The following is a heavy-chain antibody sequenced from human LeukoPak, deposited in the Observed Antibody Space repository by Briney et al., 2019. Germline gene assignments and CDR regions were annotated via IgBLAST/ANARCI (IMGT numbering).Heavy chain of an antibody. CDR2: ISGSGGST. CDR1: GFTFSSYA. V-gene: IGHV3-23*01. CDR3: AKASPRGRNVFWYFDL. Sequence: GGSLRLSCAASGFTFSSYAMSWVRQAPGKGLEWVSAISGSGGSTYYADSVKGRFTISRDNSKNTLYLQMNSLRAEDTAVYYCAKASPRGRNVFWYFDLWGRGTLVTVSS. D-gene: IGHD2-8*01. J-gene: IGHJ2*01.